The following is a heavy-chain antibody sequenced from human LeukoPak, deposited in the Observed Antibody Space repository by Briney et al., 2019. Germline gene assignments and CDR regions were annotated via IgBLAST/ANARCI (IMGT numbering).Heavy chain of an antibody. J-gene: IGHJ4*02. D-gene: IGHD7-27*01. Sequence: ALVKVSCKASGYTFTNYDINWVRQATGQGLEWMGWMSPRSGNTGYAQKFQGRVTMTRSTSISTAYMELSSLRSEDTAVYYCARGPPNWGFDYWGQGTLVTVSS. CDR3: ARGPPNWGFDY. CDR2: MSPRSGNT. CDR1: GYTFTNYD. V-gene: IGHV1-8*01.